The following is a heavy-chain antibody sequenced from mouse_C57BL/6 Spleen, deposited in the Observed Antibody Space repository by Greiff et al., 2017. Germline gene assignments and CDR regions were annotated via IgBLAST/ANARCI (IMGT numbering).Heavy chain of an antibody. CDR1: GFTFSDYG. V-gene: IGHV5-17*01. J-gene: IGHJ1*03. CDR3: AGGGYYGGGNLWYFDV. CDR2: ISSGSSTI. D-gene: IGHD1-1*02. Sequence: EVKLVESGGGLVKPGGSLKLSCAASGFTFSDYGMHWVRQAPEKGLEWVAYISSGSSTIYYADTVKGRFTISRDNAKNTLFLQMTSLRSEDTAMYYCAGGGYYGGGNLWYFDVWVTGTTVTVSS.